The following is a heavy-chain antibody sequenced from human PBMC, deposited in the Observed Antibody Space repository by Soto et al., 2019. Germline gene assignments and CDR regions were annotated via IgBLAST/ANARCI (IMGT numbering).Heavy chain of an antibody. D-gene: IGHD2-15*01. CDR2: ISYDESNK. Sequence: PGGSLRLSCAASGFTFSSYGMHWVRQAPGKGLEWVAVISYDESNKYYGDSVKGRFTISRDNSKNTLYLQMNSLRAEDTALYYCTKQGLPHHNWFDPWGQGTLVTVSS. J-gene: IGHJ5*02. CDR3: TKQGLPHHNWFDP. CDR1: GFTFSSYG. V-gene: IGHV3-30*18.